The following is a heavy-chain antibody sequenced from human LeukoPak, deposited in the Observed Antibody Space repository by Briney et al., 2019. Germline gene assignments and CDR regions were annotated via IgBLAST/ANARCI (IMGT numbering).Heavy chain of an antibody. Sequence: PGGSLRLSCAASGFTFSSYGMHWVRQAPGKGLEWVAVISYDGSNKYYADSVKGRFTISRDNSKNTLYLQMNSLRAEDTAVYYCAKDMGEWGQGILVTVSS. CDR3: AKDMGE. V-gene: IGHV3-30*18. J-gene: IGHJ4*02. CDR1: GFTFSSYG. CDR2: ISYDGSNK. D-gene: IGHD3-16*01.